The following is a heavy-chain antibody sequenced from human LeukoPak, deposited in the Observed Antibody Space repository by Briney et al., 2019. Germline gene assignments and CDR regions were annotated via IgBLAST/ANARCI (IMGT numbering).Heavy chain of an antibody. V-gene: IGHV3-7*01. Sequence: GGSLRLSRAASGFTFSTSWMSWVRQSPWKGLEWVANIKHDASEKYYVDSVEGRFTISRDNAKNSLYLQMNSLRAEDTAVYYCARDERWGQGTLVTVSS. CDR2: IKHDASEK. CDR1: GFTFSTSW. J-gene: IGHJ4*02. CDR3: ARDER.